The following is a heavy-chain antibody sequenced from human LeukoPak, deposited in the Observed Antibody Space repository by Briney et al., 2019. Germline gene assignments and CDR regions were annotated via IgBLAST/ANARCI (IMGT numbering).Heavy chain of an antibody. CDR2: ILYDGSNK. Sequence: GGSLRLSCAASGFTFSSYGMHWVRQAPGKGLEWVAVILYDGSNKYYADSVKGRFTISRDNSKNTLYLQMNSLRAEDTAVYYCAKDHYDSSDSYFDYWGQGTLVTVSS. CDR3: AKDHYDSSDSYFDY. V-gene: IGHV3-30*18. J-gene: IGHJ4*02. CDR1: GFTFSSYG. D-gene: IGHD3-22*01.